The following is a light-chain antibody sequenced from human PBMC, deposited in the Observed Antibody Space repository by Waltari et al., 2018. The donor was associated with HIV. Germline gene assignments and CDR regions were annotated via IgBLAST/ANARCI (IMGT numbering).Light chain of an antibody. CDR3: QSYDNTNHWV. Sequence: NFILTQPHSVSGSPGKTVTISCTRSSGTIASNYVQWFQQRPGSPPATILYDDSHRAAGVPDRFSGTIDRSSNSASLMISGVKTEDEADYYCQSYDNTNHWVFGGGTKLTVL. CDR2: DDS. J-gene: IGLJ3*02. V-gene: IGLV6-57*01. CDR1: SGTIASNY.